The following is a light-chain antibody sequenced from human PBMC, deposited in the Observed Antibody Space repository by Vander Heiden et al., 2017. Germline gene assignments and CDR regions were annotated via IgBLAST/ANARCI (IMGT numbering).Light chain of an antibody. CDR1: QSISSW. V-gene: IGKV1-5*03. J-gene: IGKJ1*01. Sequence: DIQMTQSPSTLSASVGDRVTITFRASQSISSWLAWYHQKPGKAPKLLIYKASSLESGVPSRFSGSGSGTEFTLTISSLQPDDFATYYCQQYNSYPVTFGQGTKVEIK. CDR2: KAS. CDR3: QQYNSYPVT.